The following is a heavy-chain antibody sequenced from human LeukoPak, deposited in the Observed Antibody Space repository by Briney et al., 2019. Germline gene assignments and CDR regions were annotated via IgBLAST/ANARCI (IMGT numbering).Heavy chain of an antibody. CDR1: GFTFSGYW. CDR3: AKSVKQWLAYFDY. Sequence: GGSLRLSCAASGFTFSGYWMSWVRQAPGKGLEWVANIKQDGSEKYYVDSVKGRFTISRDNSKNTLYLQMNSLRAEDTAVYYCAKSVKQWLAYFDYWGQGTLVTVSS. D-gene: IGHD6-19*01. V-gene: IGHV3-7*03. J-gene: IGHJ4*02. CDR2: IKQDGSEK.